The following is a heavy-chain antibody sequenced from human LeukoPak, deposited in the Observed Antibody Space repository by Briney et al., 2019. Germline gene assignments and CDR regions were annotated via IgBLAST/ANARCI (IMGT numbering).Heavy chain of an antibody. CDR3: ARVNTMIVVVTGNFDY. CDR2: ISSSSSTI. V-gene: IGHV3-48*01. CDR1: GFTFSSYS. Sequence: GGSLRLSCAASGFTFSSYSMNWVRQAPGKGLEWVSYISSSSSTIYYADSVKGRFTISRDNSKNTLYLQMNSLRAEDTAVYYCARVNTMIVVVTGNFDYWGQGTLVTVSS. D-gene: IGHD3-22*01. J-gene: IGHJ4*02.